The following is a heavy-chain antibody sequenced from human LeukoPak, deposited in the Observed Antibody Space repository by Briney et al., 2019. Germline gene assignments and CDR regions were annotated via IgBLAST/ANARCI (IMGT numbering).Heavy chain of an antibody. CDR2: ISSSSSYI. Sequence: PGGSLRLSCAASGFTFSSYEMNWVRQAPGKGLEWVSSISSSSSYIYYADSVKGRFTISRDNAKNSLYLQMNSLRAEDTAVYYCARDLSMVRGVIKKPLYYFDHWGQGTLVTVSS. CDR3: ARDLSMVRGVIKKPLYYFDH. J-gene: IGHJ4*02. V-gene: IGHV3-21*01. D-gene: IGHD3-10*01. CDR1: GFTFSSYE.